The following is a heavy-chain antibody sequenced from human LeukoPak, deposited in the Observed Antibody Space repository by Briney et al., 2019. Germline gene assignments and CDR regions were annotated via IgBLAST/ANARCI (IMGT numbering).Heavy chain of an antibody. J-gene: IGHJ6*02. D-gene: IGHD4-17*01. Sequence: PGGSLRLSCAASGFTFSSYGMHWVRQAPGKGLEWVAVISYDGSNKYYADSVKGRFTISRDNSKNTLYLQKNSLRAEDTAVYYCAKEIFNNYGDYGRVGMDVWGQGTTVTVSS. V-gene: IGHV3-30*18. CDR3: AKEIFNNYGDYGRVGMDV. CDR1: GFTFSSYG. CDR2: ISYDGSNK.